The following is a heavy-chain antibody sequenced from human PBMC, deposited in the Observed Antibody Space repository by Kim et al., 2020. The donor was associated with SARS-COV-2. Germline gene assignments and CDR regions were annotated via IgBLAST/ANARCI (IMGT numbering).Heavy chain of an antibody. Sequence: GGSLRLSCAASGFTFSSYSMNWVRQAPGKGLEWVSYISSSSSTIYYADSVKGRFTISRDNAKNSLYLQMNSLRAEDTAVYYCARDPGSYYYDSSGYSPYFDYWGQGTLVTVSS. D-gene: IGHD3-22*01. V-gene: IGHV3-48*04. CDR3: ARDPGSYYYDSSGYSPYFDY. J-gene: IGHJ4*02. CDR2: ISSSSSTI. CDR1: GFTFSSYS.